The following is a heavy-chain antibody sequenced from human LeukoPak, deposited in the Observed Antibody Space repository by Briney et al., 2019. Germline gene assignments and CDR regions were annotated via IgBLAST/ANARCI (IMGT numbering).Heavy chain of an antibody. CDR2: INPSGGST. CDR3: ARGHQGALFDY. V-gene: IGHV1-46*01. Sequence: GASVKVSCKASGYTFTSYYMHWVRQAPGQGLEWMGIINPSGGSTSYAQKFQGRVTMTRDMSTSTVYVELSSLRSEDTAMYYCARGHQGALFDYWGQGTLVTVSS. J-gene: IGHJ4*02. CDR1: GYTFTSYY. D-gene: IGHD4/OR15-4a*01.